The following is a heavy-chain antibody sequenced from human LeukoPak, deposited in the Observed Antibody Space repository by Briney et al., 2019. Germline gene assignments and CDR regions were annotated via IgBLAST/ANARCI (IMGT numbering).Heavy chain of an antibody. D-gene: IGHD6-6*01. CDR1: GYTFTSYG. Sequence: ASVKVSCKASGYTFTSYGISWVRQAPGQGLEWMGGIIPIFGTANYAQKFQGRVTITADESTSTAYMELSSLRSEDTAVYYCARGTRPARPSPHYYYYYGMDVWGQGTTVTVSS. CDR2: IIPIFGTA. CDR3: ARGTRPARPSPHYYYYYGMDV. V-gene: IGHV1-69*13. J-gene: IGHJ6*02.